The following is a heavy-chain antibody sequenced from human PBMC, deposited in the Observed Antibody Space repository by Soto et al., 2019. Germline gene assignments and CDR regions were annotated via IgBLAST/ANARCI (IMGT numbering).Heavy chain of an antibody. Sequence: RGESLKISCKGSGYSFTSYWIGWVRQMPGKGLEWMGIIYPGDSDTRYSPSFQGQVTISADKSISTAYLQWSSLKASDTAMYYCASYYDSSGYYVDYWGQGTLVTVSS. CDR1: GYSFTSYW. CDR2: IYPGDSDT. J-gene: IGHJ4*02. D-gene: IGHD3-22*01. V-gene: IGHV5-51*01. CDR3: ASYYDSSGYYVDY.